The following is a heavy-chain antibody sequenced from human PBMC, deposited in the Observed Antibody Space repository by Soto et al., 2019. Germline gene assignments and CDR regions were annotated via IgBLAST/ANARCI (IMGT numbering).Heavy chain of an antibody. Sequence: SQTLSLTCAISGDSVSSNSAAWYWIRQSPSRGLEWLGRTYYRSKWYNDYAVSVKSRLTINPDKSKNLFSMQLNSVTPVDTAVYYCARDLRFYYSSSQRAYYYGMDVWGQGTTVTVSS. V-gene: IGHV6-1*01. CDR1: GDSVSSNSAA. D-gene: IGHD6-6*01. CDR2: TYYRSKWYN. CDR3: ARDLRFYYSSSQRAYYYGMDV. J-gene: IGHJ6*02.